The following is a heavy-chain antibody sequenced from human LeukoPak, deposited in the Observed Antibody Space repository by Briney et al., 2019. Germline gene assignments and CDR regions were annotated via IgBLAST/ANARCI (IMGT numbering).Heavy chain of an antibody. Sequence: SVKVSCKASGGTFSSYAISWVRQAPGQGLEWMGGIIPIFGTANYAQKFQGRVTITADESTSTAYMELSSLRSEDTAVYYCASWDATFRGDQYWGQGTPVTVSS. CDR3: ASWDATFRGDQY. J-gene: IGHJ4*02. CDR2: IIPIFGTA. V-gene: IGHV1-69*13. D-gene: IGHD3-10*01. CDR1: GGTFSSYA.